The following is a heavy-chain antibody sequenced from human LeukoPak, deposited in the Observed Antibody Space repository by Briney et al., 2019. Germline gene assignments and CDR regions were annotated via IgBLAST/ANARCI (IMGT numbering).Heavy chain of an antibody. J-gene: IGHJ4*02. V-gene: IGHV3-9*01. CDR3: AKGYFVWLLCFDY. CDR1: GFTFDDYA. Sequence: GGSLRLSCAASGFTFDDYAMHWVRQAPGKGLEWVSGISWNSGSIGYADSVKGRFTISRDNAKNSLYLQMNSLRAEDTALYYCAKGYFVWLLCFDYWGQGTLVTVSS. CDR2: ISWNSGSI. D-gene: IGHD3-9*01.